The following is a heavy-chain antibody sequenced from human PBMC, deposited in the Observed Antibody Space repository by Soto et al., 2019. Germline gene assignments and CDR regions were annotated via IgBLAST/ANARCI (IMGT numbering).Heavy chain of an antibody. CDR2: IYYSGST. Sequence: QVQLQESGPGLVKPSQTLSLTCTVSGGSISSGGYYWSWIRQHPGKGLEWIGYIYYSGSTDYNPSLKSRVTISVDTSKNQFSLTLSSVTAADTAVYYCAASCVGCGGFNYYGMDVWGQGTTVTVSS. CDR1: GGSISSGGYY. V-gene: IGHV4-31*03. J-gene: IGHJ6*02. D-gene: IGHD2-21*01. CDR3: AASCVGCGGFNYYGMDV.